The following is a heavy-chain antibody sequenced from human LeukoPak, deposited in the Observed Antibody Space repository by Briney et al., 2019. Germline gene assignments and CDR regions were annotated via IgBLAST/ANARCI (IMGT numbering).Heavy chain of an antibody. V-gene: IGHV4-59*08. D-gene: IGHD3-9*01. CDR3: ARHVWLQPFDY. CDR2: IYYSGST. CDR1: GGSISSFF. J-gene: IGHJ4*02. Sequence: PSETLSLTCTVSGGSISSFFWSWIRQPPGKGLEWIGYIYYSGSTNYNPSLKSRVTISVDTSKNQFSLKLSSVTAADTAVYYCARHVWLQPFDYWGQGTLVTASS.